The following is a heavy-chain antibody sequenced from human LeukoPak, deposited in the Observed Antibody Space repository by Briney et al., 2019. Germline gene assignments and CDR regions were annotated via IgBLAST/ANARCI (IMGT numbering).Heavy chain of an antibody. J-gene: IGHJ6*02. CDR2: IYYSGST. D-gene: IGHD6-13*01. CDR1: GGSISSYY. Sequence: SETLSLTCTVSGGSISSYYWSWIRQPPGKGLEFIGYIYYSGSTNYNPSLKSRVTISVDTSKNQFSLKLSSVTAADTAVYYCARAYIAALYYYGMDVWGQGTTVTVSS. V-gene: IGHV4-59*01. CDR3: ARAYIAALYYYGMDV.